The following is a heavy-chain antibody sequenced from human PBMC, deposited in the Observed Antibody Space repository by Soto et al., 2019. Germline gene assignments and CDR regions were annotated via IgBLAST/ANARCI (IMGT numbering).Heavy chain of an antibody. D-gene: IGHD4-4*01. CDR1: GYSFAGYW. V-gene: IGHV5-10-1*01. Sequence: GESLKISCKGSGYSFAGYWITWVRQKPGKGLEWMGRIDPSDSQTYYSPSFRGHVTISATKSITTVFLQWSSLRASDTAVYYCARDVIAPPNYFDPWGQGTLVTVSS. CDR3: ARDVIAPPNYFDP. J-gene: IGHJ5*02. CDR2: IDPSDSQT.